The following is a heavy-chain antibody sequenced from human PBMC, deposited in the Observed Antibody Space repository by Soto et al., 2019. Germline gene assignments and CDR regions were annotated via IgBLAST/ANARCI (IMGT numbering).Heavy chain of an antibody. V-gene: IGHV1-69*02. Sequence: QVQLVQCGAEVKKPGSSVKVSCKASGGTFSSYTISWVRQAPGQGLEWMGRIIPILGIANYAQKFQGRVTITADKSTSTAYMELSSLRSEDTAVYYCARAYYSSSSLFHWNDFNYWGQGTLVTVSS. CDR1: GGTFSSYT. D-gene: IGHD6-6*01. CDR3: ARAYYSSSSLFHWNDFNY. CDR2: IIPILGIA. J-gene: IGHJ4*02.